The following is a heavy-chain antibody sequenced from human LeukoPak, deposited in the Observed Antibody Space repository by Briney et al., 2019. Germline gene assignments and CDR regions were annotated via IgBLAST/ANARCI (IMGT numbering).Heavy chain of an antibody. V-gene: IGHV3-7*03. CDR3: AKRGPVTGTKYFDY. Sequence: PSETLSLTCAVYGGSFSGYYWSWVRQAPGKGLEWVANIKQDGSEKYYVDSVKGRFTISRDNAKNSLYLQMNSLRVEDTAVYYCAKRGPVTGTKYFDYWGQGTLVTVSS. J-gene: IGHJ4*02. D-gene: IGHD6-19*01. CDR1: GGSFSGYY. CDR2: IKQDGSEK.